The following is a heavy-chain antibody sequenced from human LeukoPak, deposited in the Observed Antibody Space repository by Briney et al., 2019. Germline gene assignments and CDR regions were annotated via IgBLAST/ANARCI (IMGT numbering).Heavy chain of an antibody. CDR3: AKDVGYYGSGIGHFDY. D-gene: IGHD3-10*01. Sequence: GGSLRLSCAASGFTFSSYGMPWVRQAPGKGLEWVAFIRYDGSNKYYADSVKGRFTISRDNSKNTLYLQMNSLRAEDTAVYYCAKDVGYYGSGIGHFDYWGQGTLVTVSS. J-gene: IGHJ4*02. V-gene: IGHV3-30*02. CDR1: GFTFSSYG. CDR2: IRYDGSNK.